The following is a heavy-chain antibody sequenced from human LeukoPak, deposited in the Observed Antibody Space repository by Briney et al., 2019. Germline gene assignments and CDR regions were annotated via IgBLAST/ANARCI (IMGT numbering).Heavy chain of an antibody. Sequence: GGSLRLSCAASGFTFSSHWMSWVRQAPGKGLEWVANIKQDGSEKYYVDSVKGRFTISRDNAKNSLYLQMNSLRAEDTAVYYCARDLDYYGSGSYSPLYYYGMDVWGQGTTVTVSS. CDR2: IKQDGSEK. CDR1: GFTFSSHW. J-gene: IGHJ6*02. V-gene: IGHV3-7*01. D-gene: IGHD3-10*01. CDR3: ARDLDYYGSGSYSPLYYYGMDV.